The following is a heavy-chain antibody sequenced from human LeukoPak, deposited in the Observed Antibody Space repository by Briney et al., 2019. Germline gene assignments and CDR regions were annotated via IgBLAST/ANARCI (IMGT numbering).Heavy chain of an antibody. J-gene: IGHJ4*02. Sequence: PGGSLRLSCAASGFTFSSYAMSWVHQAPGKGLEWVSAISGSGGSTYYADSVKGRFTISRDNSKNTLYLQMNSLRAEDTAVYYCAKGYLTAMVTRYDYWGQGTLVTVSS. CDR2: ISGSGGST. V-gene: IGHV3-23*01. CDR3: AKGYLTAMVTRYDY. D-gene: IGHD5-18*01. CDR1: GFTFSSYA.